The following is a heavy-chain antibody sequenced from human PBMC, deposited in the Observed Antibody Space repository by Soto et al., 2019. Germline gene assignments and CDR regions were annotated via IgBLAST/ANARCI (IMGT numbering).Heavy chain of an antibody. V-gene: IGHV4-39*01. CDR3: AGGDYYHSSGYYFYYYTMDV. Sequence: ETLSLTCTVSGGSIGSSSYYWGWIRQPPGKGLEWIGNVYYGGSTYYNPSLKSRVTISVETSKSQFSLKLSSVTAADTAVYYCAGGDYYHSSGYYFYYYTMDVWGQGTTVTVSS. D-gene: IGHD3-22*01. CDR1: GGSIGSSSYY. CDR2: VYYGGST. J-gene: IGHJ6*02.